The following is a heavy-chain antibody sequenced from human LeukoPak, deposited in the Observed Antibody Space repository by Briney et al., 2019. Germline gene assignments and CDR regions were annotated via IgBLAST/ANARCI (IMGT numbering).Heavy chain of an antibody. CDR3: ARNGHWQSYGNYWSLDY. D-gene: IGHD1-26*01. Sequence: SETLSLTCTVSGGSISSSSYYWGWIRQPPGKGLEWIGSIYYSGSTYHNPSLKSRVTISIDTAKNQFSLKLNSLTAADTAVYYWARNGHWQSYGNYWSLDYWGQGTLVTVSS. J-gene: IGHJ4*02. V-gene: IGHV4-39*01. CDR1: GGSISSSSYY. CDR2: IYYSGST.